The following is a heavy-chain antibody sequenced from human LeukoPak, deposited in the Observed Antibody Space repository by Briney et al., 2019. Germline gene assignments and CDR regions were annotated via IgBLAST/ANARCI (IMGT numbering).Heavy chain of an antibody. D-gene: IGHD1-1*01. CDR2: IYYSGST. CDR3: ARSRYTWNDVLDY. Sequence: SQTLSLTRTVSGGSISSGGYYWTWVRQHPGKGLEWIGYIYYSGSTHYNPSLTSRVTISVDTSKNQFSLKLSSVTAADTAVYYCARSRYTWNDVLDYWGQGTLVTVSS. CDR1: GGSISSGGYY. V-gene: IGHV4-31*03. J-gene: IGHJ4*02.